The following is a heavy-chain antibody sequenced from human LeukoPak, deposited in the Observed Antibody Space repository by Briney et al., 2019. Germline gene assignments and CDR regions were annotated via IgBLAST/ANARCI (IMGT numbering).Heavy chain of an antibody. V-gene: IGHV4-4*02. J-gene: IGHJ5*02. D-gene: IGHD3-22*01. CDR2: IYHSGST. CDR1: GGSISSSNW. Sequence: PSGTLSLTCAVSGGSISSSNWWSWVRQPPGKGLEWIGEIYHSGSTNYNPSLKSRVTISVDKSKNQFSLKLSSVTAADTAVYYCARGGWYYYDSSGYYPFDPWGQGTLVTVSS. CDR3: ARGGWYYYDSSGYYPFDP.